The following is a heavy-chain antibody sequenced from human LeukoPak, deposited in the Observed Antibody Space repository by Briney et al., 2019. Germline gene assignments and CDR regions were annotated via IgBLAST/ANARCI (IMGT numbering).Heavy chain of an antibody. CDR2: ISGSGGST. Sequence: GGSLRLSCAASGFTFSSYAMSWVRQAPGKGLEWVSAISGSGGSTYYADSVKGRFTISRDNSKNTLYLQMNSLRAEDTAVYYCARLGYSGYDFDYWGQGTLVTVSS. CDR1: GFTFSSYA. CDR3: ARLGYSGYDFDY. D-gene: IGHD5-12*01. J-gene: IGHJ4*02. V-gene: IGHV3-23*01.